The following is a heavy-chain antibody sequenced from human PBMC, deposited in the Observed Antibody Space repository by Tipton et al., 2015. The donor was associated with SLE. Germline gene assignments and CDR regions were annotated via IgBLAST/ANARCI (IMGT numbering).Heavy chain of an antibody. CDR2: ICSSGSS. CDR1: GGSIISTTYC. CDR3: ARRAEIGGWYLDL. Sequence: LRLSCTVSGGSIISTTYCWGWIRQPPGKGLEWIASICSSGSSYYSPSLKSRVTISVDTSKNQFSLELRSVTAADTAMYYCARRAEIGGWYLDLWGRGTLVTVSS. D-gene: IGHD3-3*01. V-gene: IGHV4-39*01. J-gene: IGHJ2*01.